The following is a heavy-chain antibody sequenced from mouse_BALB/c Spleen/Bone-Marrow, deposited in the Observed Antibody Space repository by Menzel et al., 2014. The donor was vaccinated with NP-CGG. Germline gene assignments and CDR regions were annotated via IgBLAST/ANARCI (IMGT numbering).Heavy chain of an antibody. CDR3: TRVPGHDGHYYAMDY. J-gene: IGHJ4*01. D-gene: IGHD3-3*01. CDR1: GFTFSSYT. Sequence: EVHLVESGGGLVKPGGSLKLSCAASGFTFSSYTMSWVRQTPEKRLEWVATISSGGSYTYYPDSVKGRFTISRDNAKNTLYLQMGSLKSEDTAMYYCTRVPGHDGHYYAMDYWGQGTSVTVSS. CDR2: ISSGGSYT. V-gene: IGHV5-6-4*01.